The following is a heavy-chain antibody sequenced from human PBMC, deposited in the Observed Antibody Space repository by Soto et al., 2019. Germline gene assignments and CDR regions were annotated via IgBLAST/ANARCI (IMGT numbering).Heavy chain of an antibody. Sequence: PSETLSLTCTVSGGSVSSGSYYWSWIRQPPGKGLEWIGYIHYSGSTNYNPSLKSRVTISVDTSKNQFSLKLSSVTAADTAVYYCARDVPGIAAAGGYYYYYGMDVWGQGTTVTVSS. CDR1: GGSVSSGSYY. CDR3: ARDVPGIAAAGGYYYYYGMDV. D-gene: IGHD6-13*01. CDR2: IHYSGST. J-gene: IGHJ6*02. V-gene: IGHV4-61*01.